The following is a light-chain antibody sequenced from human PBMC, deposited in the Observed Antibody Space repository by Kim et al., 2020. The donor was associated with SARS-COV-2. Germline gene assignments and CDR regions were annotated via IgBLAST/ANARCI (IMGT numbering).Light chain of an antibody. V-gene: IGLV10-54*01. Sequence: LTQPPSVSKGLRPTATLTCTGNSTNVGNEGAAWLQQHQGHPPKLLSYRNNNRPSGISERLSASRSGDTASLTIRVLQPEDEADYYCSAWDSSLSAWVFGGGTQLTVL. J-gene: IGLJ3*02. CDR3: SAWDSSLSAWV. CDR1: STNVGNEG. CDR2: RNN.